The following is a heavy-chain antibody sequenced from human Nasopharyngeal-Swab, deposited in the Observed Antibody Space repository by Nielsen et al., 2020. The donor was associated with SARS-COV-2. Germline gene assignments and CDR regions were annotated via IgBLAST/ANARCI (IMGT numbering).Heavy chain of an antibody. CDR2: ISSSGSTK. V-gene: IGHV3-11*01. CDR1: GFIISDYY. D-gene: IGHD3-10*01. CDR3: ARELHGAGSY. Sequence: GGSLRLSCEASGFIISDYYMSWIRQAPGKGLEWVSYISSSGSTKYYADSVKGRFAISRNNAKNSLSLQMNSPRVEDTAVYYCARELHGAGSYWGQGTLVTVSP. J-gene: IGHJ4*02.